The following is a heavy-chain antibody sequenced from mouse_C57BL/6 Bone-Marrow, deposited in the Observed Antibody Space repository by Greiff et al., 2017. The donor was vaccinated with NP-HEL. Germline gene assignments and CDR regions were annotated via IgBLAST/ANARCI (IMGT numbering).Heavy chain of an antibody. V-gene: IGHV7-1*01. Sequence: EVQLMESGGGLVQSGRSLRLSCATSGFTFSDFYMEWVRQAPGKGLEWIAASRNKANDYTTEYSASVKGRFIVSRDTSQSILYLQMNALRAEDTAIYYCAREYYYGSRNWYFDVWGTGTTVTVSS. J-gene: IGHJ1*03. CDR2: SRNKANDYTT. CDR3: AREYYYGSRNWYFDV. CDR1: GFTFSDFY. D-gene: IGHD1-1*01.